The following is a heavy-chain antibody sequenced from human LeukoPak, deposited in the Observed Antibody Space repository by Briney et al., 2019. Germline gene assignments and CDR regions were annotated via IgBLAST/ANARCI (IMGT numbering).Heavy chain of an antibody. CDR1: GFTVNDNY. Sequence: GGSLRLSCAASGFTVNDNYMSWVRQAPGRGLEWVSGIYSGGSTYYADSVKGRFTVSRDNSKNTLYLQMNSLRAEDTAVYYCARSPLLVTAPFDYWGQGTLVTVSS. CDR2: IYSGGST. V-gene: IGHV3-53*01. D-gene: IGHD2-21*02. CDR3: ARSPLLVTAPFDY. J-gene: IGHJ4*02.